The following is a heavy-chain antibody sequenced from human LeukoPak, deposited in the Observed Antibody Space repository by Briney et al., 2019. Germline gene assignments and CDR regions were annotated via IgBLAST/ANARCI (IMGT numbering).Heavy chain of an antibody. CDR1: GDSISNFY. D-gene: IGHD2-8*01. CDR3: ALAPNSNWFDF. Sequence: SETLSLTCSVSGDSISNFYWSWIRQPPGKRLEWIGNIHYSGSSNYNPSLRSRVTMSIDTSRNQLFLKLTSVTAADTAVYYCALAPNSNWFDFWGQGTLVTVSS. V-gene: IGHV4-59*08. J-gene: IGHJ5*01. CDR2: IHYSGSS.